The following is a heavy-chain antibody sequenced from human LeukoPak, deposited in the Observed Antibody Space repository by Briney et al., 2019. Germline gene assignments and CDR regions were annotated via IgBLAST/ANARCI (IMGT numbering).Heavy chain of an antibody. Sequence: PGGSLRLSCGASGFSFSRYGMSWVRQAPGKGLEGVGNIKEDGSKINYVDSVKGRFTISRDNAKNAVYLQMNSLRDEDTALYYCAKDIVGGGDDYWGQGTLVTVSS. V-gene: IGHV3-7*01. CDR2: IKEDGSKI. CDR1: GFSFSRYG. J-gene: IGHJ4*02. D-gene: IGHD2-21*02. CDR3: AKDIVGGGDDY.